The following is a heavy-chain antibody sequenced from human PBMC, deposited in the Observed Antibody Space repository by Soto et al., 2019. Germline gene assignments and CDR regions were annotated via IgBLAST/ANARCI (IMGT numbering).Heavy chain of an antibody. J-gene: IGHJ4*02. D-gene: IGHD5-12*01. CDR1: GFTFSSYA. CDR3: AKDPDWGDGYNSRIYYFDY. CDR2: ISGSGGST. V-gene: IGHV3-23*01. Sequence: PGGSLRLSCAASGFTFSSYAMSWVRQAPGKGLEWVSAISGSGGSTYYADSVKGRFTISRDNSKNTLYLQMNSLRAEDTAVYYCAKDPDWGDGYNSRIYYFDYWGQGTLVTAPQ.